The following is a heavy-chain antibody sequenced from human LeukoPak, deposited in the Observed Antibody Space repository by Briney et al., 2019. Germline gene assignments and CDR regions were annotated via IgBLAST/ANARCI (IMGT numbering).Heavy chain of an antibody. D-gene: IGHD4-11*01. CDR2: IYYSGST. V-gene: IGHV4-39*01. CDR1: GGSISSSNYY. CDR3: ATRYSGDVSNDYSNYDFDY. J-gene: IGHJ4*02. Sequence: PSETLSLTCTVSGGSISSSNYYWGWIRQPPGKGLEWIVSIYYSGSTYYNPSLKSRVTISVDTSKNQFALKLSSVTAADAAVYYCATRYSGDVSNDYSNYDFDYWGQGTLVTVSS.